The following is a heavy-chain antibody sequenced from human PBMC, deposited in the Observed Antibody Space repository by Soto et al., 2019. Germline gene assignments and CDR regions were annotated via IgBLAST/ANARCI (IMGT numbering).Heavy chain of an antibody. J-gene: IGHJ5*02. CDR1: GYTFTSYY. CDR2: INPSGGST. D-gene: IGHD1-26*01. V-gene: IGHV1-46*01. Sequence: QVQLVQSGAEVKKPGASVKVSCKASGYTFTSYYMHWVRQAPGQGLEWMGIINPSGGSTSYAQKFQGRVTMTRDTSTSTVYMELSSLRSEDTAVYYCARAKWELLAGDWFDPWGQGTMVTVSS. CDR3: ARAKWELLAGDWFDP.